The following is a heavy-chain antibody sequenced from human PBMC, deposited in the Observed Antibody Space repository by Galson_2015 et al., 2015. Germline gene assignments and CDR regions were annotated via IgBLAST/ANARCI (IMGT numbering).Heavy chain of an antibody. J-gene: IGHJ4*02. CDR1: GGSISSYY. D-gene: IGHD3-10*01. CDR3: ARGSYDSALDY. CDR2: IYYGGST. V-gene: IGHV4-59*01. Sequence: ETLSLTCSVSGGSISSYYWTWIRQPPGKGLEWIGYIYYGGSTNYNASLKSRVTISVDAPKNQFSLKVSSLSAAGTAFYYCARGSYDSALDYWGQGTLVTVSS.